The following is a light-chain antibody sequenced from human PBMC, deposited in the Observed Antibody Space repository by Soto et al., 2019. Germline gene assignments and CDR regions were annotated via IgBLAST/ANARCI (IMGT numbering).Light chain of an antibody. CDR1: QTISSY. Sequence: DIQMTQSPSSLSASVGDRVTLTCRASQTISSYLNWYQRKPGKAPKLLIYAASTLQSGVPSRFSGSGSGTDFTLIINDLQPEDFATYYCQQSYSSPFTFGGGTKVDIK. V-gene: IGKV1-39*01. CDR3: QQSYSSPFT. J-gene: IGKJ4*01. CDR2: AAS.